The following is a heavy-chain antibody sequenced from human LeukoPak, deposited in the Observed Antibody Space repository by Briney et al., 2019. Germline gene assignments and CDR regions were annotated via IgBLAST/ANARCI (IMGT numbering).Heavy chain of an antibody. J-gene: IGHJ4*02. V-gene: IGHV4-59*08. CDR3: ARQSWNDVHFDY. Sequence: PSETLSLTCTVSGGSISSYYWSWIRQPPGKGPEWIGYIYYSGTTKYNPSLKSRVTISVDTSKNQFSLKLSSVTAADTAVYYCARQSWNDVHFDYWGQGTLVTVSS. CDR2: IYYSGTT. D-gene: IGHD1-1*01. CDR1: GGSISSYY.